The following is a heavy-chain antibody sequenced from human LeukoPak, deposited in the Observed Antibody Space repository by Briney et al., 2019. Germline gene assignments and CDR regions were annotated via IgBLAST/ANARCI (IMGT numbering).Heavy chain of an antibody. D-gene: IGHD3-22*01. J-gene: IGHJ4*02. CDR2: IYYSGST. CDR3: AREGNDSSGYVDY. Sequence: SETQSLTCAVYGGSFSGYYWSWIRQPPGKGLEWIGYIYYSGSTNYNPSLKSRVTISVDTSKNQFSLKLSSVTAADTAVYYCAREGNDSSGYVDYWGQGTLVTVSS. V-gene: IGHV4-59*01. CDR1: GGSFSGYY.